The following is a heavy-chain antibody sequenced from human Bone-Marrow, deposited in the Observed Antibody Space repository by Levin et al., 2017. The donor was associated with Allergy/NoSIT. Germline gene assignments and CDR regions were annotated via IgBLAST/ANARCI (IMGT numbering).Heavy chain of an antibody. J-gene: IGHJ4*02. CDR2: INNDGSTT. CDR1: GFTFSSYW. V-gene: IGHV3-74*01. D-gene: IGHD1-26*01. CDR3: ACPKVGY. Sequence: AGGSLRLSCAASGFTFSSYWMHWVRQVPGKGLVWVSHINNDGSTTNYADSVKGRFTISRDNAKNTVYLQMNSLRAEDTAVYHCACPKVGYWGQGTLVTVSS.